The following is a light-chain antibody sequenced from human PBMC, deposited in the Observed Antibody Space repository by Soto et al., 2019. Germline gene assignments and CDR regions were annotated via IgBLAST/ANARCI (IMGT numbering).Light chain of an antibody. CDR2: GAS. CDR1: QSVSSN. Sequence: EIVMTQSPATLSVSPGERATLSCRASQSVSSNLAWYQQKPGQAPRLLIYGASTRATGIPARFSCSGSGTEFTLTISSLQSEDFAVYYCQQYNNGITFRQATRLEIK. CDR3: QQYNNGIT. J-gene: IGKJ5*01. V-gene: IGKV3-15*01.